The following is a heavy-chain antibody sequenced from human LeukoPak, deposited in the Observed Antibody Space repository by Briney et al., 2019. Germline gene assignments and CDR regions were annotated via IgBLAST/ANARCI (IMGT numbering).Heavy chain of an antibody. CDR2: ISSSSSTI. D-gene: IGHD1-26*01. J-gene: IGHJ4*02. V-gene: IGHV3-48*01. Sequence: GGSLRLSCAASGFTFSSYSMNWVRQAPGKGLEWVSYISSSSSTIYYADSVKGRFTISRDNAKNSLYLQMNSLRAEDTAVYYCARDAPAGASDYWGQGTLLTVSS. CDR3: ARDAPAGASDY. CDR1: GFTFSSYS.